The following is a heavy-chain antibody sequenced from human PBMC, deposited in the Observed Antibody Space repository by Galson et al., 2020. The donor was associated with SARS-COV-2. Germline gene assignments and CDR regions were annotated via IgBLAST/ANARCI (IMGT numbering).Heavy chain of an antibody. CDR2: IYTSGST. J-gene: IGHJ6*02. V-gene: IGHV4-61*02. CDR1: DDSISSGRYF. Sequence: SETLSLTCTVSDDSISSGRYFWSWIRQPAGKGLEWIGRIYTSGSTNYSPSLKSRVTISVDTSKNHFSLKLTSVTAADTAVYYCARVSGEIFDGTVSAMDVWGQGTTVTVSS. CDR3: ARVSGEIFDGTVSAMDV. D-gene: IGHD3-10*01.